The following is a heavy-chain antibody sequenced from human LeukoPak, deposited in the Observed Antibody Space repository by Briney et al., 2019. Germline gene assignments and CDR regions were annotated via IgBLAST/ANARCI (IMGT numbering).Heavy chain of an antibody. CDR1: GFKFNSYA. J-gene: IGHJ2*01. Sequence: GGSLRLSCGVSGFKFNSYAMGWVRQAPGKGLEWVSVISGSGGNTYYTDSVKGRFTISRDNSKNTLYLQMNSLRAEDTAVYFCAKMGENWGLYWYFDLWGRGTLVTVSS. V-gene: IGHV3-23*01. CDR3: AKMGENWGLYWYFDL. D-gene: IGHD7-27*01. CDR2: ISGSGGNT.